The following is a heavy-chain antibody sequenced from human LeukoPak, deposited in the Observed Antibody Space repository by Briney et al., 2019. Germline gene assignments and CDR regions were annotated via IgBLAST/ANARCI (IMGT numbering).Heavy chain of an antibody. CDR1: GGSFSGYY. CDR3: ARGGPGYMDV. J-gene: IGHJ6*03. V-gene: IGHV4-34*01. CDR2: INHSGST. Sequence: SETLSLTCAVYGGSFSGYYWSWIRQPPGKGLEWIGEINHSGSTNYKPSLKSRVTISVDTSKNQFSLKLSSVTAADTAVYYCARGGPGYMDVWGKGTTVTVSS.